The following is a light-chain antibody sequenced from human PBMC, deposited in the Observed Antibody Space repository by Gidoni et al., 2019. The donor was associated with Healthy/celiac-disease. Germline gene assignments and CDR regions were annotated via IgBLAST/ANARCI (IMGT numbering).Light chain of an antibody. J-gene: IGLJ2*01. CDR1: SSNIGSNT. Sequence: QSVLTQPPSASGTPAQRVTISCSGSSSNIGSNTVNWYQQLPGTAPKLLIHSNNQRPSGVPDRFSGSKSGTSASLAISGLQSEDEADYYCAAWDDSLNGVVFGGGTKLTVL. CDR2: SNN. V-gene: IGLV1-44*01. CDR3: AAWDDSLNGVV.